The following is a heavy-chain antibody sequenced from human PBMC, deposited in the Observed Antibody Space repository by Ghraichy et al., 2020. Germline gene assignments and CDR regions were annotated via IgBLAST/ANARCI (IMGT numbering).Heavy chain of an antibody. J-gene: IGHJ6*03. CDR3: ARERIGSSPDYYYYYYMDV. CDR1: GYTFTSYG. Sequence: ASVKVSCKASGYTFTSYGISWVRQAPGQGLEWMGWISAYNGDTNYAQKLQGRVTMTTDTSTSTAYMELRSLRSDDTAVYYCARERIGSSPDYYYYYYMDVWGKGTTVTVSS. V-gene: IGHV1-18*01. CDR2: ISAYNGDT. D-gene: IGHD6-6*01.